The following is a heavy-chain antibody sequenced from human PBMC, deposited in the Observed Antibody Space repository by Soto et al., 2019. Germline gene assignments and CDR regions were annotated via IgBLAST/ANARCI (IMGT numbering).Heavy chain of an antibody. D-gene: IGHD5-18*01. CDR1: GGSISSGDYY. V-gene: IGHV4-30-4*01. CDR2: IYYSGST. CDR3: ARAHSGYSYGDRFDH. J-gene: IGHJ5*02. Sequence: SETLSLTCTVSGGSISSGDYYWSWIRQPPGKGLEWIGYIYYSGSTYYNPSLKSRVTISVDTSKNQFSLKLSSVTAADTAVYYCARAHSGYSYGDRFDHWGRGTLVTVSS.